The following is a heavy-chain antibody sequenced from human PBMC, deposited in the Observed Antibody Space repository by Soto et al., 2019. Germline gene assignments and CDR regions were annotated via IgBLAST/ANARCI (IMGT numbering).Heavy chain of an antibody. CDR3: VKDWSGSTCYRYFDY. V-gene: IGHV3-23*01. CDR2: ISDSGGDT. J-gene: IGHJ4*02. Sequence: PGGSLRLSCEASGFIFSNYAMTWVRQVPGKGLEWVSTISDSGGDTYYADSVKGRFTISRDNSKNTLYVQMNSLRVEDTAVYYCVKDWSGSTCYRYFDYWGQGTLVTVSS. CDR1: GFIFSNYA. D-gene: IGHD3-3*01.